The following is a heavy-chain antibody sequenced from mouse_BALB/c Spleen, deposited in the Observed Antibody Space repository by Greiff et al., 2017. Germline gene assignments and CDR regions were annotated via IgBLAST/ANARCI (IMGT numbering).Heavy chain of an antibody. V-gene: IGHV5-12-2*01. J-gene: IGHJ1*01. CDR2: ISNGGGST. Sequence: EVQGVESGGGLVQPGGSLKLSCAASGFTFSSYTMSWVRQTPEKRLEWVAYISNGGGSTYYPDTVKGRFTISRDNAKNTLYLQMSSLKSEDTAMYYCARVTTAAYWYFDVWGAGTTVTVSS. D-gene: IGHD1-2*01. CDR1: GFTFSSYT. CDR3: ARVTTAAYWYFDV.